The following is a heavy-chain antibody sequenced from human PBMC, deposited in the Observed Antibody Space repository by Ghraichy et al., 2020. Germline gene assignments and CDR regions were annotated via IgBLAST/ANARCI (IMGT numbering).Heavy chain of an antibody. CDR2: ISSKGSTI. J-gene: IGHJ4*02. Sequence: GGSLRLSCTASGFTFSNYEMHWVRQAPGKGLEWISYISSKGSTIYYADSVKGRFTISRNNAKNSLYLQMDSLRAEDTAVYYCASILGYSSSSDVDCWGQGTLVTVSS. CDR1: GFTFSNYE. D-gene: IGHD6-6*01. V-gene: IGHV3-48*03. CDR3: ASILGYSSSSDVDC.